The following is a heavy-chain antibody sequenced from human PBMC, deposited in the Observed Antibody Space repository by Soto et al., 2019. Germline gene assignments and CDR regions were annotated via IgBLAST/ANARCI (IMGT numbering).Heavy chain of an antibody. Sequence: SETLSLICAVSGGSISSTNWWSWVRQPPGKGLEWIGEIYHSGSTNYNPSLKSRVTISVDKSKILFSLKLNSMTAADTAVYYCAGYVAGRSADYWGQGTLDTVAS. V-gene: IGHV4-4*02. J-gene: IGHJ4*02. CDR3: AGYVAGRSADY. CDR2: IYHSGST. D-gene: IGHD6-13*01. CDR1: GGSISSTNW.